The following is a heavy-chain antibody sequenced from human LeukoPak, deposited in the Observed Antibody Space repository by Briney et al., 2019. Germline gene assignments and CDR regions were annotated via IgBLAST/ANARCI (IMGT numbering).Heavy chain of an antibody. CDR2: IKIDGSEI. CDR1: GFIFSNYW. J-gene: IGHJ4*02. CDR3: AREGTLRAHWDPFDY. V-gene: IGHV3-7*01. Sequence: GGSLRLSCAVSGFIFSNYWISWVRQAPGKGLEWVATIKIDGSEIYYVDSVRGRFTISRDNVRNSLYLQMHSLRGEDTAVYYCAREGTLRAHWDPFDYWGQGTLVTVSS. D-gene: IGHD7-27*01.